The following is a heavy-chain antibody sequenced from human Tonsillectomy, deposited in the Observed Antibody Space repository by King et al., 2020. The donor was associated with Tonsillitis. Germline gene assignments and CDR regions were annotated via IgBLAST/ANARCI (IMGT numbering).Heavy chain of an antibody. Sequence: QLVQSGGGLVKPGGSLRLSCAASGFTFNTYTMNWVRQAPGKGLEWVSSIAGSGAYMFSADSVKGRFTISRDNAKNSLYLQMNSLRAEDTAVYYCVRVDTRDCWGQGTLVTVSS. D-gene: IGHD5-18*01. CDR2: IAGSGAYM. CDR3: VRVDTRDC. J-gene: IGHJ4*02. CDR1: GFTFNTYT. V-gene: IGHV3-21*01.